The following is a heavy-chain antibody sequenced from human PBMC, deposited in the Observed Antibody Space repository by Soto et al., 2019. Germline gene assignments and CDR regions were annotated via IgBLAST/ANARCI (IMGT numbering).Heavy chain of an antibody. CDR3: ARDLKGYCSGGSCYLNYYYYGMDV. V-gene: IGHV1-46*01. CDR2: INPSGGST. Sequence: GASVKVSCKASGYTFTSYYMHWVRQAPVQGLEWMGIINPSGGSTSYAQNFQGRVTMTRDTSTSTVYMELSSLRSEDTSVYYCARDLKGYCSGGSCYLNYYYYGMDVWGQGTTVTVSS. D-gene: IGHD2-15*01. CDR1: GYTFTSYY. J-gene: IGHJ6*02.